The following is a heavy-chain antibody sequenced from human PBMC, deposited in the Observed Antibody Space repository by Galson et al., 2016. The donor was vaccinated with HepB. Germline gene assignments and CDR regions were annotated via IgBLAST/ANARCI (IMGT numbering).Heavy chain of an antibody. D-gene: IGHD4-17*01. CDR1: GFTFNDAW. CDR2: IKSKADGATT. Sequence: SLRLSCAASGFTFNDAWMAWVRQVPGKGLEWVGRIKSKADGATTNYAAPVKGRFTISRDDSRTTLYLQMNGLKTEDTAVYYCMTDFVSTVTKFYYYLGMDVWGQGATVIVSS. CDR3: MTDFVSTVTKFYYYLGMDV. V-gene: IGHV3-15*01. J-gene: IGHJ6*02.